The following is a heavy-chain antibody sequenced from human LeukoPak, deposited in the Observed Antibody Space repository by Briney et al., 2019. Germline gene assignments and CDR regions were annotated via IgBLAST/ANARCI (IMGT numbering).Heavy chain of an antibody. Sequence: GGSLRLSCSASGFTFSSFVMKWVRQAPGKGLEYVSVISSNGGSTYYADSVRGRFTISRDNSKNTLYLQMSSLRAEDTAVYYCVSSRGNYYYYGMDVWGQGTTVTVSS. D-gene: IGHD3-10*01. CDR2: ISSNGGST. CDR3: VSSRGNYYYYGMDV. CDR1: GFTFSSFV. J-gene: IGHJ6*01. V-gene: IGHV3-64D*09.